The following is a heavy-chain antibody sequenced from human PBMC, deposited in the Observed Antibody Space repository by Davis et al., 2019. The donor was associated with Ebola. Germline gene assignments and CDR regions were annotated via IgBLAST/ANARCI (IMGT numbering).Heavy chain of an antibody. D-gene: IGHD6-19*01. CDR2: IFSNDEK. J-gene: IGHJ6*02. CDR3: ARSPYSSGWYAPMGYYYGMDV. Sequence: SGPTLVKPTETLTLTCTVSGFSLSNARMGVSWIRQPPGKALEWLAHIFSNDEKSYSTSLKSRLTISKDTSKSQVVLTMTNMDPVDTATYYCARSPYSSGWYAPMGYYYGMDVWGQGTTVTVSS. V-gene: IGHV2-26*01. CDR1: GFSLSNARMG.